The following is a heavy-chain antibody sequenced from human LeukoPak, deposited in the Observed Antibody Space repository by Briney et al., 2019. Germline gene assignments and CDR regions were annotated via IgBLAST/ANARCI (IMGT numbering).Heavy chain of an antibody. V-gene: IGHV5-51*01. CDR1: GYSFSGYW. J-gene: IGHJ4*02. Sequence: ESLKISCKGSGYSFSGYWIGWVRQMPGKGLEWMGIVYPDNSDTRYSPSFQGQVTISADKSITTAYPHWSSLKASDTAMYYCARVGGIAVADHFDYWGQGTLVTVSS. CDR3: ARVGGIAVADHFDY. D-gene: IGHD6-19*01. CDR2: VYPDNSDT.